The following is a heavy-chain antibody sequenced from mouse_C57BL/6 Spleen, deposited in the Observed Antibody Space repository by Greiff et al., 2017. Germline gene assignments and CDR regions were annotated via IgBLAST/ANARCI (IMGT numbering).Heavy chain of an antibody. J-gene: IGHJ4*01. V-gene: IGHV1-62-2*01. CDR1: GYTFTEYT. CDR2: FYPAGGSI. CDR3: AIHESNTVLALDY. D-gene: IGHD5-1-1*01. Sequence: QVQLQQPGAELVKPGASVKLSCKASGYTFTEYTIHWVKQRSGQGLEWIGRFYPAGGSIKYNQKFKGKATLTVDKSSSTAYMQLSRLTSEDSAVYFCAIHESNTVLALDYWGQGTSVTVSS.